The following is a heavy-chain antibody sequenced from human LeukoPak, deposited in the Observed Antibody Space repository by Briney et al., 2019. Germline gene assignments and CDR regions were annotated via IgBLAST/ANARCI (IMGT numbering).Heavy chain of an antibody. J-gene: IGHJ4*02. Sequence: GGSLRLSCAASGFTFSSYDMHWVRQATGKGLEWVSGIGTAGDTYYPGSVKGRFTISRENAKNSLYLQMNSLRAGDTAVYYCARRASGWDYYDSSGFDYWGQGTLVTVSS. CDR2: IGTAGDT. V-gene: IGHV3-13*01. CDR1: GFTFSSYD. D-gene: IGHD3-22*01. CDR3: ARRASGWDYYDSSGFDY.